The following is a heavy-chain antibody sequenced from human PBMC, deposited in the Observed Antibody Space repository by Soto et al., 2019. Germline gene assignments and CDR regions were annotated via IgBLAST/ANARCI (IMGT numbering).Heavy chain of an antibody. CDR3: ARDYIFYYYGMDV. CDR2: INHSGST. D-gene: IGHD4-4*01. Sequence: PSETLSLTCAVYGGSFSGYYWSWIRQPPGKGLEWIGEINHSGSTNYNPSLESRVTISVDTSKNQFSLKLSSVTAADTAVYYCARDYIFYYYGMDVWGQGTTVTVSS. J-gene: IGHJ6*02. V-gene: IGHV4-34*01. CDR1: GGSFSGYY.